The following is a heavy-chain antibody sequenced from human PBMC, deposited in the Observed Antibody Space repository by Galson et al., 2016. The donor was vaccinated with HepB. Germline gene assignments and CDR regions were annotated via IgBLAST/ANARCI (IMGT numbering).Heavy chain of an antibody. J-gene: IGHJ6*02. Sequence: SVKVSCKASGYPFTKYLIHWVRQAPGQGLEWMGIINPSGGSTSYAQKFQGRVNMTRDTSTSTVYMELSSLRSEDTAVYYCARDFIVVVLGAPVLGTSIPKGRLNSITGYYYDGMDVWGQGTTVTVSS. D-gene: IGHD2-2*01. CDR2: INPSGGST. CDR1: GYPFTKYL. CDR3: ARDFIVVVLGAPVLGTSIPKGRLNSITGYYYDGMDV. V-gene: IGHV1-46*01.